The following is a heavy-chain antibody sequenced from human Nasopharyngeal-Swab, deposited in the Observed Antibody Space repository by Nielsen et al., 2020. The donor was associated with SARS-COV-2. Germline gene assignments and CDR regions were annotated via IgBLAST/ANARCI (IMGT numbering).Heavy chain of an antibody. Sequence: GGSLRLSCAPSGFTFSSYAMSWVRQAPGKGLEWVSAISGSGGSTYYAETVKGRFTISSDNSKNTLYLQMNSLKAEDTAVYYCAKDGTKYDILTGLDYWGQGTLVTVSS. J-gene: IGHJ4*02. CDR3: AKDGTKYDILTGLDY. CDR1: GFTFSSYA. CDR2: ISGSGGST. V-gene: IGHV3-23*01. D-gene: IGHD3-9*01.